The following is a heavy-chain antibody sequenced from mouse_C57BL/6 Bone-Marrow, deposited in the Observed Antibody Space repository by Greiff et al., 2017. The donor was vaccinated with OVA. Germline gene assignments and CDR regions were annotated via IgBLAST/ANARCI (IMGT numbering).Heavy chain of an antibody. CDR2: INPSSGYT. Sequence: VQLQQSGAELARPGASVKMSCKASGYTFTSYTMHWVNQRPGQGLEWIGYINPSSGYTKYNQKFKDKATLTADKSSSTAYMQLSSLTSEDSAVYYCARWSWDPFAYWGQGTLVTVSA. V-gene: IGHV1-4*01. CDR3: ARWSWDPFAY. D-gene: IGHD4-1*01. CDR1: GYTFTSYT. J-gene: IGHJ3*01.